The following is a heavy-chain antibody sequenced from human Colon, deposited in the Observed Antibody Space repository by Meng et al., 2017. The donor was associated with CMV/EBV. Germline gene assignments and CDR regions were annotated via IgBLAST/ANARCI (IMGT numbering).Heavy chain of an antibody. Sequence: ASVKVSCKASGYTFTSYGISWVRQAPGQGLEWMGWISAYNGNTNYAQKLQGRVTMTTDTSTSTAYMELRSLRSDDTAVYYCATTLYDFWSGYLGYWGQGTLVTVSS. CDR2: ISAYNGNT. V-gene: IGHV1-18*01. CDR1: GYTFTSYG. D-gene: IGHD3-3*01. J-gene: IGHJ4*02. CDR3: ATTLYDFWSGYLGY.